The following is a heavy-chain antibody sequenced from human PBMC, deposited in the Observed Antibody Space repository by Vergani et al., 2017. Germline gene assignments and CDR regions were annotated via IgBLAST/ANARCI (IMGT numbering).Heavy chain of an antibody. J-gene: IGHJ6*02. D-gene: IGHD5-12*01. V-gene: IGHV3-66*02. Sequence: EVQLVESGGGLVQPGGSLRLSCAASGFTVRSNYMNWVRQAPGKGLEWVSVIYSGGSRYHADSVKGRFTISRDNSKNTLYLQLNSLRPEDTAVYSCARDQGRSGYGLNYFYGMDVWGQGTTVTVSS. CDR2: IYSGGSR. CDR3: ARDQGRSGYGLNYFYGMDV. CDR1: GFTVRSNY.